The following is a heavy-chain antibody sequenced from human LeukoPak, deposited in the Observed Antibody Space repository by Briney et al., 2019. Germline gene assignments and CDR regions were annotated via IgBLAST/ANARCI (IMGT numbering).Heavy chain of an antibody. V-gene: IGHV3-23*01. Sequence: ETLSLTCAVYGGSFSGHYWNWIRQAPGKGLEWVSAISGSGGSTYYADSLKGRFTISRDNSKNTLYLQMNSLRAEDTAVYYCARDTFYGDYAPHFDYWGQGTLVTVSS. CDR2: ISGSGGST. J-gene: IGHJ4*02. CDR3: ARDTFYGDYAPHFDY. CDR1: GGSFSGHY. D-gene: IGHD4-17*01.